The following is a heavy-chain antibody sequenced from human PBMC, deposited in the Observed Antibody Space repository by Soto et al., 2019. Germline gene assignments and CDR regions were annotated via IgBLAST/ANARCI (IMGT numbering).Heavy chain of an antibody. D-gene: IGHD2-2*01. CDR2: IHHSGST. V-gene: IGHV4-34*01. CDR3: AIFVVSPTASVDY. Sequence: QVQLQQWGPGLLKPSETLSLTCAVYGDSGSLSGYSWSWIRQPPGKGLEWVGEIHHSGSTNYNPFLKLRVTMSVDTSTTQFSLKLTSVTAADTAVYYCAIFVVSPTASVDYRGQGTLVTVSS. CDR1: GDSGSLSGYS. J-gene: IGHJ4*02.